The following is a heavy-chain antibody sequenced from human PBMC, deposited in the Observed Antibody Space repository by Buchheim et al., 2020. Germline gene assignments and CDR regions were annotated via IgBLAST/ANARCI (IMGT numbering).Heavy chain of an antibody. Sequence: EVQLLESGGGLIQPGGSLRLSCAASGFTFSSFAMTWVRQAPGKGLEWVSSISGSGSSSYSADSVRGRFTISRDNSKNTLYLQMNSLRAEDTAVYYCAKERGDYYHSGSYYKYWGQGT. D-gene: IGHD3-10*01. J-gene: IGHJ4*02. CDR2: ISGSGSSS. CDR3: AKERGDYYHSGSYYKY. V-gene: IGHV3-23*01. CDR1: GFTFSSFA.